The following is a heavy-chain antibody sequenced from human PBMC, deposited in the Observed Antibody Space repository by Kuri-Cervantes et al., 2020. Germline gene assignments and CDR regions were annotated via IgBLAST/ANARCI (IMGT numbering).Heavy chain of an antibody. D-gene: IGHD2-21*02. J-gene: IGHJ4*02. CDR2: ISSSSTTI. CDR1: GFTFSSYS. Sequence: GGSLRLSCAASGFTFSSYSMNWVRQAPGKGLEWVSYISSSSTTIYYADSVRGRFTISRDNAKNSLSLQMNSLRAEDTAVYYCAREASYCDDYWGQGTLVTVSS. V-gene: IGHV3-48*01. CDR3: AREASYCDDY.